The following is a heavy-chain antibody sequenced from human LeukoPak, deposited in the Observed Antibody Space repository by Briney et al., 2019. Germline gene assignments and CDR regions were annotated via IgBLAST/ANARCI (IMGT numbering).Heavy chain of an antibody. Sequence: GGSLRLSCAASGFTFDDYAMHWVRQAPGEGLEWVSGISWNSGSIGYADSVKGRFTISRDNAKNTLYLQMNSLRAEDTALYYCAKFSPRKYYFDYWGQGTLVTVSS. V-gene: IGHV3-9*01. J-gene: IGHJ4*02. CDR2: ISWNSGSI. D-gene: IGHD1-14*01. CDR3: AKFSPRKYYFDY. CDR1: GFTFDDYA.